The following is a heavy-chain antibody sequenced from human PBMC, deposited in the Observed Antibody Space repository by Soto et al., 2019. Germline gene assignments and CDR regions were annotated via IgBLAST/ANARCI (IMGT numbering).Heavy chain of an antibody. CDR1: GGSISTGVWY. J-gene: IGHJ5*01. CDR3: ARVSAGGTRWFDS. D-gene: IGHD6-13*01. CDR2: IYNRGTT. Sequence: QVQLQESGPGLVKPSQTLSLTCSVSGGSISTGVWYWSWVREHPGKGLEWIGDIYNRGTTSYNPSLGSRVTISRDTSKNQVSLKVNSVTAADTAVYYCARVSAGGTRWFDSWGQGIRVIVSS. V-gene: IGHV4-31*03.